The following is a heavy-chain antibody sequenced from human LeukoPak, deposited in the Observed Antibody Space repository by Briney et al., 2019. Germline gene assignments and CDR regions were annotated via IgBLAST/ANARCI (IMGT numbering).Heavy chain of an antibody. J-gene: IGHJ4*02. V-gene: IGHV3-21*01. CDR3: ARDNSPKYSSGWYDYGY. Sequence: GGSLRLSCAASGFTFSSYSMNWVRQAPGRGLEWVSSISSSSSYIYYADSVTGRFTISRDNAKNSLYLQMNSLRAEDTAVYYRARDNSPKYSSGWYDYGYLGQGTLVTVSS. D-gene: IGHD6-19*01. CDR1: GFTFSSYS. CDR2: ISSSSSYI.